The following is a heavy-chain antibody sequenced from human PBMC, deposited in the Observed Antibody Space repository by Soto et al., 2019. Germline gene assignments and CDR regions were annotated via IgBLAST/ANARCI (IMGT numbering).Heavy chain of an antibody. CDR2: ISPSGSP. CDR3: ARGVLA. D-gene: IGHD2-8*01. J-gene: IGHJ5*02. V-gene: IGHV4-30-2*01. CDR1: GGSVNSGGYS. Sequence: SETLSLTCSVSGGSVNSGGYSWSWIRQPPGKGLEWIGFISPSGSPAYNPSLKSRVTISVDRSNNQISLELSYVTAADTAVYYCARGVLAWGPGTLVT.